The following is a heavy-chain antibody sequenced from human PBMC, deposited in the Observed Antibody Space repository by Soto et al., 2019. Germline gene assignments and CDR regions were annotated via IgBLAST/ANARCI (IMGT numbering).Heavy chain of an antibody. CDR3: ARGCGYDSFDF. V-gene: IGHV4-30-2*06. CDR1: GVAMTYVSYS. CDR2: IGHLETT. J-gene: IGHJ4*01. Sequence: SETLSLTCIVSGVAMTYVSYSWSWIRQSPEKGVEWLGYIGHLETTYCKPSFKSRRSLPIEVTRSPVSLSLSSMTAAYRAVYYCARGCGYDSFDFWGNGIQVTVS. D-gene: IGHD5-12*01.